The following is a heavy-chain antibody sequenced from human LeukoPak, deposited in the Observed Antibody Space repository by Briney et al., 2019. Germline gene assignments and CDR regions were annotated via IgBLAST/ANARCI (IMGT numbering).Heavy chain of an antibody. Sequence: SETLSLTCAVYGGSFSGYYWSWIRQPPGKGLEWIGEINHSGSTNYNPSLKSRVTISVDTSKNQFSLKLSSVTAADTAVYYCARVGYSYGYRHYYYYYMDVWGKGTTVTVSS. J-gene: IGHJ6*03. D-gene: IGHD5-18*01. CDR2: INHSGST. V-gene: IGHV4-34*01. CDR3: ARVGYSYGYRHYYYYYMDV. CDR1: GGSFSGYY.